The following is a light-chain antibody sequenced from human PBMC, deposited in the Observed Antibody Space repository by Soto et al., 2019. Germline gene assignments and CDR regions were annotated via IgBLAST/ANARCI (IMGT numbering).Light chain of an antibody. CDR2: EVS. Sequence: QSALTQPASVSGSPGQSITISCPGTNSDVGGYNYVSWYQQHPGKAPELMIYEVSHRPSGVSNRFSGSKSDNTASLTIPGLQAEDEADYYCSSYTSISTLYVFGTGTKVTVL. J-gene: IGLJ1*01. V-gene: IGLV2-14*01. CDR1: NSDVGGYNY. CDR3: SSYTSISTLYV.